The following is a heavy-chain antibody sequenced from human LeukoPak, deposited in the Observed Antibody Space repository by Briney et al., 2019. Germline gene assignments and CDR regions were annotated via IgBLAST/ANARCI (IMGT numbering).Heavy chain of an antibody. J-gene: IGHJ4*02. CDR3: ARASRGPYYFDY. V-gene: IGHV1-2*02. CDR2: INPNSGGT. CDR1: GYTFTGYY. Sequence: GASVKVSCKASGYTFTGYYMHWVRQAPGQGLEWMGWINPNSGGTNYAQKLQGRVTMTRDTSISTAYMELSRLRSDDTAVYYCARASRGPYYFDYWGQGTLVTVSS.